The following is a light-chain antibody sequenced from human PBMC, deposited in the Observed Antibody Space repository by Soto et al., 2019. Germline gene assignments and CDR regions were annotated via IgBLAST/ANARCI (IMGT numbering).Light chain of an antibody. V-gene: IGKV4-1*01. CDR2: WAS. Sequence: DIVMTQSPDSLAVSLGERATINCKSSQSILYSSNNKNYLAWFQQKPGQPPKLLIYWASTRESGVPDRFSGSGSETDFTLTISSLQAEDVAIYFCQQYYTSPTWTFGRGTKVDIK. CDR1: QSILYSSNNKNY. J-gene: IGKJ1*01. CDR3: QQYYTSPTWT.